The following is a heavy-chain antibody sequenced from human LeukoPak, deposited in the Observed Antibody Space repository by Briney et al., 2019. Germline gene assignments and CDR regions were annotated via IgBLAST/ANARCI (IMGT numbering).Heavy chain of an antibody. D-gene: IGHD3-22*01. Sequence: SETLSLTCTVSGVSISSYYWSWIRQPPGKGLEWIGHISDSGDTNYNPSLKSRVTISVDTSKKQFSLKLSSVTTADTAVYYCARDSYYDTSGYFNDTLDMWGQGTLVTVSS. CDR2: ISDSGDT. V-gene: IGHV4-59*01. CDR3: ARDSYYDTSGYFNDTLDM. J-gene: IGHJ3*02. CDR1: GVSISSYY.